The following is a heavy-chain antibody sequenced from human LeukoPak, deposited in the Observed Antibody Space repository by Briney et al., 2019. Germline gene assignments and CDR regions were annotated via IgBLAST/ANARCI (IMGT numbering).Heavy chain of an antibody. CDR3: ARAPDYDYVWGTYRL. J-gene: IGHJ3*01. Sequence: GGSLRLSCAASGFTFSSYAMTWVRQAPGKGLEWVSSISRSGGSTSYAVSVKGRVTISRDNSKSTLYLQMNSLRAEDTAVYYCARAPDYDYVWGTYRLWGQGTMVTVSS. V-gene: IGHV3-23*01. CDR1: GFTFSSYA. CDR2: ISRSGGST. D-gene: IGHD3-16*02.